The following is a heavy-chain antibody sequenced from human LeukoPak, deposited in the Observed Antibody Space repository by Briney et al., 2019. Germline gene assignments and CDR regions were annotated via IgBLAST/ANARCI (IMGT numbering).Heavy chain of an antibody. J-gene: IGHJ5*02. D-gene: IGHD1-26*01. CDR1: GFTFSNYW. CDR2: ISSSSSYI. Sequence: GGSLRLSCAASGFTFSNYWMHWVRQAPGKGLVWVSSISSSSSYIYYADSVKGRFTISRDNAKNSLYLQMNSLRAEDTAVYYCASTSGSYHFDPWGQGTLVTVSS. V-gene: IGHV3-21*01. CDR3: ASTSGSYHFDP.